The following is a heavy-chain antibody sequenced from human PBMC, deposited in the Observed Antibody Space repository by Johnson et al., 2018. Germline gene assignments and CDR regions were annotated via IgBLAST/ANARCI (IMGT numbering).Heavy chain of an antibody. J-gene: IGHJ3*02. Sequence: VQLVQSGGGLVKXGGSXRLXCAASGFTFSSYSMNWVRQAPGKGLEWVSSISSSSSYIYYAASVKGRFTISRDNAKNSLYLQMNSLRAEDTAVYYCARGGQGAFDIWGQGTMVTVSS. CDR1: GFTFSSYS. V-gene: IGHV3-21*01. CDR2: ISSSSSYI. CDR3: ARGGQGAFDI.